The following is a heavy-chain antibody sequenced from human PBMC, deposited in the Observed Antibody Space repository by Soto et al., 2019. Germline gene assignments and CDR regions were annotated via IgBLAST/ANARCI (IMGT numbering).Heavy chain of an antibody. D-gene: IGHD6-13*01. J-gene: IGHJ5*02. V-gene: IGHV5-51*01. Sequence: GESLKISRKGSGYSFTSYWIGWVRQMPGKGLEWMGIIYPGDSDTRYSPSFQGQVTISADKSISTAYLQWSSLKASDTAMYYCARRSRIAAAGTSFSWFDPWGQGPLVTVS. CDR1: GYSFTSYW. CDR2: IYPGDSDT. CDR3: ARRSRIAAAGTSFSWFDP.